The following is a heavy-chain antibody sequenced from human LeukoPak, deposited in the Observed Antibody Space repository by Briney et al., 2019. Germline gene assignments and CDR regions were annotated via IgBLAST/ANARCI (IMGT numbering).Heavy chain of an antibody. Sequence: GGSLRLSCAASGFTFNTYSMTCVRQAPGKGLEWVAYISSGSTVIYYADSVKGRFTISRDNAKTSLYLQMNSLRAEDTAVYYCARGLLQYGSGFYYFDYWGQGTLVTVSS. CDR1: GFTFNTYS. J-gene: IGHJ4*02. D-gene: IGHD3-10*01. CDR3: ARGLLQYGSGFYYFDY. V-gene: IGHV3-48*04. CDR2: ISSGSTVI.